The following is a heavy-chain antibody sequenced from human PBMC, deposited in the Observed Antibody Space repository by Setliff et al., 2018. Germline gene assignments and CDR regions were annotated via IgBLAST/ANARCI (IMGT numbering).Heavy chain of an antibody. CDR2: TIPIFGTT. Sequence: SVKVSCKASGYKFINFGVSWVRQAPGQGLEWMGWTIPIFGTTDYAQKFRGRVTIITDESTSTAFMQLSSLRSEDTAVYYCVREGVDSRSSTDYRYYMDVWGKGTTVTVSS. J-gene: IGHJ6*03. CDR3: VREGVDSRSSTDYRYYMDV. V-gene: IGHV1-69*05. CDR1: GYKFINFG. D-gene: IGHD3-22*01.